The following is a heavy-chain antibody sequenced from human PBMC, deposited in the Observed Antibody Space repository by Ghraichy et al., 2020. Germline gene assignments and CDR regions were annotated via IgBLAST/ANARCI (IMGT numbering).Heavy chain of an antibody. D-gene: IGHD4-17*01. J-gene: IGHJ4*02. CDR1: DDSITSYY. CDR2: IHSRGVI. Sequence: SETLSLTCTVSDDSITSYYWSWIRLSPGKGLEWIGYIHSRGVIKYSPALKSRDIISIDPPKKQLSLNLTSVTAADTATYFCAREPAGDYGVWGRGTRVVVSS. CDR3: AREPAGDYGV. V-gene: IGHV4-4*08.